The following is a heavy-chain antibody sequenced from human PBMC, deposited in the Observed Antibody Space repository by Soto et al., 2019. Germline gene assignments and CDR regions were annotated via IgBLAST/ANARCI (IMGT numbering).Heavy chain of an antibody. CDR1: GYTLTELS. CDR3: ATYYDSSGFLFAFDI. V-gene: IGHV1-24*01. J-gene: IGHJ3*02. D-gene: IGHD3-22*01. Sequence: ASVKVSCKVSGYTLTELSMHWVRQAPGKGLEWMGGFDPEDGETIYAQKFQGRVTMTEDTSTDTANMELSSLRSEDTAVYYCATYYDSSGFLFAFDIWGQGTMVTVSS. CDR2: FDPEDGET.